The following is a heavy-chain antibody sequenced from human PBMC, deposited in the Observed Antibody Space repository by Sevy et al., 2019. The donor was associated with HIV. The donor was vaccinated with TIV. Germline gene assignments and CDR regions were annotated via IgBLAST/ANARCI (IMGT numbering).Heavy chain of an antibody. D-gene: IGHD6-13*01. J-gene: IGHJ4*03. Sequence: SETLSLTCAVYVDSFNGHYWSWVRQVPGRGLEWIGEVDHTGNINYNPAFDNRLAISVNTPKNQFSLNLTSLTAADTAVYYGAREPIEAPGRGYFDIWGHGNRVTVSS. V-gene: IGHV4-34*01. CDR3: AREPIEAPGRGYFDI. CDR2: VDHTGNI. CDR1: VDSFNGHY.